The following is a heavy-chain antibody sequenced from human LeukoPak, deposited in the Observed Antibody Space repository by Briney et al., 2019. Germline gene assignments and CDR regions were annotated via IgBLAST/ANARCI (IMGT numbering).Heavy chain of an antibody. V-gene: IGHV1-3*03. CDR2: INTGNGNM. CDR3: ARANSAWYYFDY. CDR1: GYTFTSYV. Sequence: ASVKVSCKASGYTFTSYVMHWVRQAPGQRLEWMGWINTGNGNMKYSQDFQGRVTITRDKSASTVYMELSSLRSDDMAVYYCARANSAWYYFDYWGQGPLVTVSS. J-gene: IGHJ4*02. D-gene: IGHD6-19*01.